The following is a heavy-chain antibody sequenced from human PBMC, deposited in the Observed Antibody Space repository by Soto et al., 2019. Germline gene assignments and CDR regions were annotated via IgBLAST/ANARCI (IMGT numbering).Heavy chain of an antibody. Sequence: GGSLRLSCAASGFTFSRSWMSWVRQAPGKGLEWVANIKHDGSEKYYVDSVKGRFTISRDNAKNSLYLQMNSLRAEDTAVYYCAREIERLLGYWGQGTLVTVSS. CDR2: IKHDGSEK. CDR1: GFTFSRSW. J-gene: IGHJ4*02. CDR3: AREIERLLGY. V-gene: IGHV3-7*01. D-gene: IGHD3-3*01.